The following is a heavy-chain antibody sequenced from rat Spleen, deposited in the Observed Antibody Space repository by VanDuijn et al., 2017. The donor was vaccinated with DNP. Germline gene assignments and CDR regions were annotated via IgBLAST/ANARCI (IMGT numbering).Heavy chain of an antibody. V-gene: IGHV5-20*01. CDR1: GFTFSNSG. J-gene: IGHJ4*01. CDR3: TTGPSVYYSSRVYVMDA. D-gene: IGHD1-2*01. Sequence: EVQLVESGGGLVQPGRSMKLSCAASGFTFSNSGMAWVRPAPKKGLEWVAYISYDGGSTYYRDSVKGRFTISRDNAKSTLYLQMDSLRSEDTATYYCTTGPSVYYSSRVYVMDAWGQGASVTVSS. CDR2: ISYDGGST.